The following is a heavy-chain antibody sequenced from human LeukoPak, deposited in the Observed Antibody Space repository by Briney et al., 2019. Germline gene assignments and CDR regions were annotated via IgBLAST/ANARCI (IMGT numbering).Heavy chain of an antibody. CDR1: GVSFSGYY. J-gene: IGHJ4*02. Sequence: SETLSLTCAVYGVSFSGYYWSWIRQPPGKGLEWIGEINHSGSTNYNPSLKSRVTISVDTSKNQFSLKLSSVTAADTAVYYCARGYCSSTSCWNYFDYWGQGTLVTVSS. CDR3: ARGYCSSTSCWNYFDY. V-gene: IGHV4-34*01. CDR2: INHSGST. D-gene: IGHD2-2*01.